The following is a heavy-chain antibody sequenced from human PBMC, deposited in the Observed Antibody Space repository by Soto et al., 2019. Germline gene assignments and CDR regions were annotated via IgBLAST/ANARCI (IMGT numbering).Heavy chain of an antibody. V-gene: IGHV1-46*03. D-gene: IGHD3-3*01. CDR1: GYTFTSYY. J-gene: IGHJ4*02. CDR3: ARAGEPYYDFWSGYFSRTGLDY. Sequence: ASVKVSCEASGYTFTSYYMHCVRQAPGQGLEWMGIINPSGGSTSYAQKFQGRVTMTRDTSTSTVYMELSSLRSEDTAVYYCARAGEPYYDFWSGYFSRTGLDYWGQGTLVTVSS. CDR2: INPSGGST.